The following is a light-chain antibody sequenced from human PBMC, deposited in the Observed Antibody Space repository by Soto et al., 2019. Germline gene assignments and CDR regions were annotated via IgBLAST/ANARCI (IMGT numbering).Light chain of an antibody. J-gene: IGLJ2*01. CDR2: EVS. CDR3: SSYAGSNSSVV. V-gene: IGLV2-8*01. Sequence: QSALTQPPSASGSPGQSVTISCTGTGSDVGGYNYVSWYQHHPGKAPKLMLYEVSTRPSVVPDRFSGSKSGNTASLTVSGLPAEDGADYYCSSYAGSNSSVVFGGGTKLTV. CDR1: GSDVGGYNY.